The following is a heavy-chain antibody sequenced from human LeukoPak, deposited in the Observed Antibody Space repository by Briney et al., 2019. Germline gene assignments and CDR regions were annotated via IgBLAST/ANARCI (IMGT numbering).Heavy chain of an antibody. CDR1: GYTFTSYA. CDR2: INAGNGNT. Sequence: ASVKVSCKASGYTFTSYAMHWVRQAPGQRLEWMGWINAGNGNTKYSQKFQGRVTITRDTSASTAYMELSSLRSEDTAVYYCARDTYGSGNEVAFDIWGQGTMVTVSP. J-gene: IGHJ3*02. D-gene: IGHD3-10*01. CDR3: ARDTYGSGNEVAFDI. V-gene: IGHV1-3*01.